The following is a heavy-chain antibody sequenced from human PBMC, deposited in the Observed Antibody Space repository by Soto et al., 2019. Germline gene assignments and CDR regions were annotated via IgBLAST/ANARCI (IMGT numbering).Heavy chain of an antibody. CDR1: GYTFTSHG. CDR3: TGGRKWLRSGGMDV. V-gene: IGHV1-18*01. D-gene: IGHD5-12*01. CDR2: SSADNGDT. Sequence: QVQLVQSGAEVKKPGASVKVSCKGSGYTFTSHGITWVRQAPGQGLEWMGWSSADNGDTKYAQKGQGRGTMTTKTSTSPAERERRRLEFDGAGLYYWTGGRKWLRSGGMDVWGQGTTVTVSS. J-gene: IGHJ6*02.